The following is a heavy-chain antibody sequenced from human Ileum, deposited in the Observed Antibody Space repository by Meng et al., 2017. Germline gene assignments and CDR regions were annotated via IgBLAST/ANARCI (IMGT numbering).Heavy chain of an antibody. CDR2: MNPDADSGDT. CDR3: ARGRSVWGGYAWFDP. Sequence: VVASGGEVKKPGASVKVSCKASGYSFTSHDINWVRQAPGQGLEWMGWMNPDADSGDTGYAQKFRGRVSFSKNVSINTAYMELSSLTSDDTAVYYCARGRSVWGGYAWFDPWGRGTLVTGSS. J-gene: IGHJ5*02. V-gene: IGHV1-8*02. CDR1: GYSFTSHD. D-gene: IGHD5-12*01.